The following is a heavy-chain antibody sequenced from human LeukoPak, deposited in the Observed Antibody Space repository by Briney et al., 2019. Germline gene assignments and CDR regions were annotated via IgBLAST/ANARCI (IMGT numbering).Heavy chain of an antibody. CDR1: GGSISSSSYY. CDR2: IYYSGST. CDR3: ARVKYYGSGSQYYFDY. V-gene: IGHV4-39*01. D-gene: IGHD3-10*01. J-gene: IGHJ4*02. Sequence: SETLSLTCTVSGGSISSSSYYWGWIRQPPGKGLEWIGSIYYSGSTCYNPSLKSRVTISVDTSKNQFSLKLSSVTAADTAVYYCARVKYYGSGSQYYFDYWGQGTLVTVSS.